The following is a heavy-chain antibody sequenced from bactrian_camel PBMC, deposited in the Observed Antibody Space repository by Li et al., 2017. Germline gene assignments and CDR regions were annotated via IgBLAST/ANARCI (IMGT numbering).Heavy chain of an antibody. CDR1: GPTHSSYC. D-gene: IGHD6*01. V-gene: IGHV3S1*01. CDR2: IAGGDGST. J-gene: IGHJ7*01. Sequence: QLVESGGDLVQPGGSLRLSCAISGPTHSSYCMAWFRQSPGKEREGVAAIAGGDGSTYYADSVKGRFTVSRDNAENTLYLQLNSLKTEDTAMYYCVRECGSSWYYGMDYWGKGTQVTVS.